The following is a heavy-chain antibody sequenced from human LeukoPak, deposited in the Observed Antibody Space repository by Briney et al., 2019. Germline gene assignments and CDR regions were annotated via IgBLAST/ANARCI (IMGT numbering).Heavy chain of an antibody. CDR3: AKASTLGYSSSWYLDY. Sequence: GGSLRLSCAASGFTFSNYALNWVRQAPGKGLEWVSAIGGSGGSTYYADSVKGRFTISRDNSKDTLYLQMNSLKADDTALYYCAKASTLGYSSSWYLDYWGQGTLVTVSS. D-gene: IGHD6-13*01. CDR2: IGGSGGST. V-gene: IGHV3-23*01. J-gene: IGHJ4*02. CDR1: GFTFSNYA.